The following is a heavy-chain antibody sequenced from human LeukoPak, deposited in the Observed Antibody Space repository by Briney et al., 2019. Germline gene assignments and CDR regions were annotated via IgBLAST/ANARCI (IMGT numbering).Heavy chain of an antibody. D-gene: IGHD3-16*02. CDR3: ASRSRGLFDY. CDR1: GGSFSGYY. Sequence: PSETLSLTCAVYGGSFSGYYWSWIRQPPGKGLEWIGEINHSGSTNYNPSLKSRVTISVDTSKNQFSLKLSSVTAADTAVYYCASRSRGLFDYWGQGTLVTVSS. J-gene: IGHJ4*02. CDR2: INHSGST. V-gene: IGHV4-34*01.